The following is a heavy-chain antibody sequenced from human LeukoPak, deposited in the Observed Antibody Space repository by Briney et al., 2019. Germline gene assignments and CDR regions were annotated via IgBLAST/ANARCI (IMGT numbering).Heavy chain of an antibody. CDR2: ISSSSGSTI. Sequence: AGGSLRLSCAASGFTFSDYYMCWIGQAPGKGLEWVSYISSSSGSTIYYADSVKGRFTISRDNAKNSLYLQMNSLRAEDTAVYYCARGHYGIDYWGQGTLVTVSS. D-gene: IGHD4-17*01. CDR1: GFTFSDYY. V-gene: IGHV3-11*01. CDR3: ARGHYGIDY. J-gene: IGHJ4*02.